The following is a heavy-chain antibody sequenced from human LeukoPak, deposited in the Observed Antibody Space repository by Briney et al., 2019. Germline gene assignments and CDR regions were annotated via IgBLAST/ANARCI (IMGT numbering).Heavy chain of an antibody. V-gene: IGHV1-8*01. Sequence: ASVKVSCKASGYTFTSYDINWVRQATGQGLEWMGWMNPNSGNTGYAQKFQGRVTMTRNTSISTAYMELSSLRSEDTAVYYCARANPGSGWYNDYYYGMDVWGQGTTVTVSS. D-gene: IGHD6-19*01. J-gene: IGHJ6*02. CDR3: ARANPGSGWYNDYYYGMDV. CDR2: MNPNSGNT. CDR1: GYTFTSYD.